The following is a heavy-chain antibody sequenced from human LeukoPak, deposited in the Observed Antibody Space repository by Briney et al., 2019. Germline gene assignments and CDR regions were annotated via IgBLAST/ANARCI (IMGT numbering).Heavy chain of an antibody. Sequence: GGSLGLSCAVSGFTLSAYWMSWVRQAPGKGLEWVANIKQDGSAKHYVDSVKGRFAVSRDNAKNSLYLQMNSLRAEDTAVYYCARCYGDLTILDYWGQGTLVTVSS. D-gene: IGHD4-17*01. V-gene: IGHV3-7*05. CDR2: IKQDGSAK. J-gene: IGHJ4*02. CDR3: ARCYGDLTILDY. CDR1: GFTLSAYW.